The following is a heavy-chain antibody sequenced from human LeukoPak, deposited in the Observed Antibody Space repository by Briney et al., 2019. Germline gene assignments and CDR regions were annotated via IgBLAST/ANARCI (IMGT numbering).Heavy chain of an antibody. D-gene: IGHD2-15*01. CDR2: ISYDGSNK. Sequence: GRSLRLSCAASGFTFSSYAMHWVRQAPGKGLEWVAVISYDGSNKYYADSVKGRFTISRDNSKNTLYLQMNSLRAEDTAGYYCARGYWSGGSCSTIDYWGQGTLVTVSS. CDR1: GFTFSSYA. J-gene: IGHJ4*02. CDR3: ARGYWSGGSCSTIDY. V-gene: IGHV3-30-3*01.